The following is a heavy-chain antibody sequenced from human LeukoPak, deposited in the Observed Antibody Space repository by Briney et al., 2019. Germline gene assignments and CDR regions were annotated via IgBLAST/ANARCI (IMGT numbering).Heavy chain of an antibody. CDR3: ARGLDAGL. CDR2: IYTSGST. J-gene: IGHJ4*02. CDR1: GGSFSGYY. D-gene: IGHD3-16*01. Sequence: SQTLSLTCAVYGGSFSGYYWSWIRQPPGKGLEWIGRIYTSGSTNYNPSLKSRVTMSVDTSKNQFSLKLSSVTAADTAVYYCARGLDAGLWGQGTLVTVSS. V-gene: IGHV4-59*10.